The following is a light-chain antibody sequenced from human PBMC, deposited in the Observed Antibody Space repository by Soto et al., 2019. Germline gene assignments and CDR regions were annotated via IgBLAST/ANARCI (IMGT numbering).Light chain of an antibody. CDR2: GAS. CDR1: QSVSSSY. J-gene: IGKJ1*01. V-gene: IGKV3-20*01. Sequence: IVLTQSPGTLSLSPGERATLSCRASQSVSSSYLAWYQQKPGQAPRLLIYGASRRATGIPDRFSGSGSGSDFTLTISRLEPEDFAVYYCQQYGTCGQGTKV. CDR3: QQYGT.